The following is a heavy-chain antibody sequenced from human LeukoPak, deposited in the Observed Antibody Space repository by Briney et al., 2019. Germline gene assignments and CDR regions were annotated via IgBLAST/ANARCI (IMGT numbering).Heavy chain of an antibody. CDR3: SRVGTGTTRDY. Sequence: GGSLRLSCAVSGFTSSSYWMHWVRQAPGKGVVWVSRLSTDGSSTSYADSVKGRFTISRDNAKNTLYLQMNSLRAEDTAVYYCSRVGTGTTRDYWGQGTLVTVSS. CDR2: LSTDGSST. CDR1: GFTSSSYW. D-gene: IGHD1-14*01. J-gene: IGHJ4*02. V-gene: IGHV3-74*01.